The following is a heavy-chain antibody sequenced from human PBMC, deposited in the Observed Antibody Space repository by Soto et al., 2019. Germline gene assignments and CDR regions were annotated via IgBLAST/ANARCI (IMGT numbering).Heavy chain of an antibody. D-gene: IGHD3-10*01. V-gene: IGHV1-46*01. CDR2: INPIGVST. J-gene: IGHJ6*02. CDR3: AGEFNMVQGVDYYGTDV. CDR1: GSPFTSYY. Sequence: GASLKVSCRASGSPFTSYYMPWVRQAPGQGLEWMGKINPIGVSTSYAQKFKGKVTMTRDTSTSTVYMGLSSLRSADTARNSGAGEFNMVQGVDYYGTDVWGQGTRVTVSS.